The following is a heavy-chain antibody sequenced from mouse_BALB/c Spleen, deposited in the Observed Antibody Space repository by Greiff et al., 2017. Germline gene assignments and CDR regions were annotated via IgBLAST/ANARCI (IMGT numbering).Heavy chain of an antibody. CDR2: IWAGGST. D-gene: IGHD2-4*01. J-gene: IGHJ1*01. CDR3: ARDFYYDYDGKYFDV. V-gene: IGHV2-9*02. CDR1: GFSLTSYG. Sequence: QVQLKQSGPGLVAPSQSLSITCTVSGFSLTSYGVHWVRQPPGKGLEWLGVIWAGGSTNYNSALMSRLSISKDNSKSQVFLKMNSLQTDDTAMYYCARDFYYDYDGKYFDVWGAGTTVTVSS.